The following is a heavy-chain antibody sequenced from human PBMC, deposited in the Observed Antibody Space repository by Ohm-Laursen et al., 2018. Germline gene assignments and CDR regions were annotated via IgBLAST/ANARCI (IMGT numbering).Heavy chain of an antibody. Sequence: SLRLSCAASGFTFNSYAMHWVRQAPGKGLEWVSGVSWNSDTTGYAVSVKGRFTITRDNAKNSVYLQMNSLRPEDTALYYCAKARSPGSYFLPFDVWGQGAMVTVSS. D-gene: IGHD1-26*01. V-gene: IGHV3-9*01. CDR3: AKARSPGSYFLPFDV. J-gene: IGHJ3*01. CDR2: VSWNSDTT. CDR1: GFTFNSYA.